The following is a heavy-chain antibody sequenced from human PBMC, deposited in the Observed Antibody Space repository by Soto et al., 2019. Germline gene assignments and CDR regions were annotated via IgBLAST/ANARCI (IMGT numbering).Heavy chain of an antibody. CDR1: GGSISISSYF. V-gene: IGHV4-39*01. CDR3: ARHPSDFWFDP. J-gene: IGHJ5*02. CDR2: IYYSGST. Sequence: PSDTLSLTCTVSGGSISISSYFWGWIRQPPGKGLEWIGSIYYSGSTYYNPSLKSRVTVSVDTSKNQFSLKLSSVTAADTAVYYCARHPSDFWFDPWGQGTLVTVSS. D-gene: IGHD2-21*02.